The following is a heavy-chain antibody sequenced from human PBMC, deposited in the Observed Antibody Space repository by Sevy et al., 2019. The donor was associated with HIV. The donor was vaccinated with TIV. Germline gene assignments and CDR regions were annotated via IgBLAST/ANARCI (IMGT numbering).Heavy chain of an antibody. CDR2: IYYTATT. Sequence: SETLSLTCSVSDDSISGSNYFWGWIRQPPGKGLEWIGSIYYTATTYYNPSLKSRFTLSVDTSKKQFSLKLSSVTAADTAVYYCARHGSWSFYFDYWGQGILVTVSS. D-gene: IGHD6-13*01. V-gene: IGHV4-39*01. CDR3: ARHGSWSFYFDY. CDR1: DDSISGSNYF. J-gene: IGHJ4*02.